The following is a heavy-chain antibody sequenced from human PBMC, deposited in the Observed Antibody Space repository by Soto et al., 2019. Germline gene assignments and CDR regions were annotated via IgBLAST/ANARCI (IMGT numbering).Heavy chain of an antibody. Sequence: APVKVSCQASGSTFPSYGISWVRQAPGQGLEWLGWISAYNGNTNYAQKLQGRVTMTTDTSTSTAYMELRSLRSDDTAVYYCARASRYYGDYLPAVPDNWFDPWGQGTLVTVSS. CDR3: ARASRYYGDYLPAVPDNWFDP. D-gene: IGHD4-17*01. CDR1: GSTFPSYG. V-gene: IGHV1-18*01. CDR2: ISAYNGNT. J-gene: IGHJ5*02.